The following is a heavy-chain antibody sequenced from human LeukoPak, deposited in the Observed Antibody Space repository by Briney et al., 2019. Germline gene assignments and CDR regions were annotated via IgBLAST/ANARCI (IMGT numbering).Heavy chain of an antibody. D-gene: IGHD3-22*01. CDR2: IYHSGST. J-gene: IGHJ4*02. Sequence: SETLSLTCAVSGYSISSGYYWGWIRQPPGKGLELIGSIYHSGSTYYNPSLKSRVTISVDTSKTQFSLKLSSVTAADTALYYCARESNYYDTSGYYWGYFDYWGQGTLVTVSA. CDR1: GYSISSGYY. V-gene: IGHV4-38-2*02. CDR3: ARESNYYDTSGYYWGYFDY.